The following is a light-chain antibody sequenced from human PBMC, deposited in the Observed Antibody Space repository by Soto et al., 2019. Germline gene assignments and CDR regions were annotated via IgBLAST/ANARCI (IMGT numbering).Light chain of an antibody. J-gene: IGKJ3*01. CDR3: QQLNSYSFT. CDR2: AAS. Sequence: DIQLTQSPAFLSASVGDRVTITCRASQGISSYLAWYQQKPGKPPKLLIYAASTLQSGVPSRFSGGRSGTEFTLTISSLQPEDFATYYCQQLNSYSFTFGPGTKVDIK. V-gene: IGKV1-9*01. CDR1: QGISSY.